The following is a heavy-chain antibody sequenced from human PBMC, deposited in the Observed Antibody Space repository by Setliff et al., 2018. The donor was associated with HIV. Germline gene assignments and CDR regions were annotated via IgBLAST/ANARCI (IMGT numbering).Heavy chain of an antibody. D-gene: IGHD3-22*01. CDR1: GYTFSSYD. CDR2: MNPNSGNT. J-gene: IGHJ6*03. Sequence: ASVKVSCKASGYTFSSYDINWVRQATGQGFEWMGWMNPNSGNTGYAQKFQGRVTMTRDTSISTAYMELNNLEFEDTAVYYCARARRDSYDRGRRNHYYIDVWGKGTTVTVSS. CDR3: ARARRDSYDRGRRNHYYIDV. V-gene: IGHV1-8*02.